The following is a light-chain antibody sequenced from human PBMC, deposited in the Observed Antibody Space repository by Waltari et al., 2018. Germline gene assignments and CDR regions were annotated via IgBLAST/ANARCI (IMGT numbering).Light chain of an antibody. Sequence: QSALTQPASVSGSPGRSITISCTGTSSDVGSYNFVSWYQQTPGKAPKLMIYDVTKRPSGVSNRCSGSKSGNTASLTISGLQAGDEADYYCCSYASTTWVFGGGTRLTVL. CDR2: DVT. CDR3: CSYASTTWV. CDR1: SSDVGSYNF. J-gene: IGLJ3*02. V-gene: IGLV2-23*02.